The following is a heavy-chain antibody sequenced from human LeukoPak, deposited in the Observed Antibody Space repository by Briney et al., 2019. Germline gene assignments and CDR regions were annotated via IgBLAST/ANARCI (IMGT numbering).Heavy chain of an antibody. CDR3: ARGHGGAYDFWSGFRIYWFDP. D-gene: IGHD3-3*01. Sequence: SETLSLTCTVSGGSISSSSYYWGWIRQPPGKGLEWIGSIYYSGSTYYNPSLKSRVTISVDTSKNQFSLKLSSVTAADTAVYYCARGHGGAYDFWSGFRIYWFDPWGQGTLVTVSS. J-gene: IGHJ5*02. V-gene: IGHV4-39*01. CDR1: GGSISSSSYY. CDR2: IYYSGST.